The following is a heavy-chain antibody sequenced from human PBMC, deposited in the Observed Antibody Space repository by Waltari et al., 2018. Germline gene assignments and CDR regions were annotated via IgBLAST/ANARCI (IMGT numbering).Heavy chain of an antibody. J-gene: IGHJ2*01. Sequence: QVQLQESGPGLVKPSETLSLTCTVSGGSISSYYWSWIRQPAGKGLEWIGRIYTSGSTTYHPSLKSRVTMSVDTSKNQFSLKLSSVTAADTAVYYCARGMFADGELLGNYWYFDLWGRGTLVTVSS. V-gene: IGHV4-4*07. CDR3: ARGMFADGELLGNYWYFDL. D-gene: IGHD1-26*01. CDR2: IYTSGST. CDR1: GGSISSYY.